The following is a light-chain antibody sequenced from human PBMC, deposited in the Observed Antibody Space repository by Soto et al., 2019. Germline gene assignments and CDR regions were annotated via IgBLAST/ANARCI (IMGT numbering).Light chain of an antibody. Sequence: QSVLTQPPSASGTPGQRVTISCSGGATNIGRNHEYWCQQFPGVAPRLLIYRNNQRPSGVPDRISGSKYGTSASLAISGMRSEDEADYYCATLYDSLSGHVVFGGGTQLTVL. CDR1: ATNIGRNH. CDR3: ATLYDSLSGHVV. V-gene: IGLV1-47*01. J-gene: IGLJ2*01. CDR2: RNN.